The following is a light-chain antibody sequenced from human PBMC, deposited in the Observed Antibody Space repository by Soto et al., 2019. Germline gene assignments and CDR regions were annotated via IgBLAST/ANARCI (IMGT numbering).Light chain of an antibody. J-gene: IGLJ2*01. V-gene: IGLV2-23*02. CDR3: CSYAGPTTFVI. CDR1: SSDVGNYNL. CDR2: GVS. Sequence: QSVLTQPASVSGSPGQSITISCTGTSSDVGNYNLVSWYQQYPGKAPKLMISGVSERPSGVSNRFSGSKSGNTASLTISGLQAEDEADYYCCSYAGPTTFVIFGGGTKVTVL.